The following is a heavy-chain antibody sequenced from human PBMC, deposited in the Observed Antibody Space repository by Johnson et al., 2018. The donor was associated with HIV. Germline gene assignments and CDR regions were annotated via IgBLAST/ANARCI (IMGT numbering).Heavy chain of an antibody. V-gene: IGHV3-66*02. CDR3: ARVGQLARTHAFDI. J-gene: IGHJ3*02. D-gene: IGHD6-13*01. CDR1: GFTVNSNY. Sequence: VQLVESGGGLVQPGGPLRLSCAASGFTVNSNYMSWVRQAPGKGLEWVSVIYSGGSTYYADSVKGRFTISRDNSKNTVYLQMNSLRAEDPAVYYCARVGQLARTHAFDIWGQGTMVTVSS. CDR2: IYSGGST.